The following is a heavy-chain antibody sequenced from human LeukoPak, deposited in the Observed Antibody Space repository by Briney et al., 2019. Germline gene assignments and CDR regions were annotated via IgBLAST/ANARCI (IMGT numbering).Heavy chain of an antibody. CDR1: GFTFSSYW. CDR2: INTDGSST. V-gene: IGHV3-74*01. J-gene: IGHJ6*02. CDR3: AKDGGEMATISPYGMDV. Sequence: QPGGSLRLSCAVSGFTFSSYWMQWVRQAPGKGLVWVSRINTDGSSTYYADSVKGRFTISRDNSKNTLYLQMNSLRAEDTAVYYCAKDGGEMATISPYGMDVWGQGTTVAVSS. D-gene: IGHD5-24*01.